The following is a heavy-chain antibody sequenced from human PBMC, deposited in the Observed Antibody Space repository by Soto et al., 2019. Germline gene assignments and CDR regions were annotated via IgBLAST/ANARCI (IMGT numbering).Heavy chain of an antibody. Sequence: QVQLVQSGDEVKKPGASVKVSCKASGYIFVNYGIAWVRQAPGQGLEWMGWISPYTGNTHSATKVQGRLTMTTDTASITAYMDLGSLTPDDTAVYYCVMVNNYVTPTPQDVWGQGTTVTVSS. D-gene: IGHD3-16*01. CDR2: ISPYTGNT. J-gene: IGHJ6*02. CDR3: VMVNNYVTPTPQDV. CDR1: GYIFVNYG. V-gene: IGHV1-18*01.